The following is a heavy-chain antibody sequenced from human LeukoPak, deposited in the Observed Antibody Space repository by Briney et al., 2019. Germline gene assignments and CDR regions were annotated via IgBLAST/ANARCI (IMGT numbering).Heavy chain of an antibody. CDR2: VNPRGAT. CDR1: GYTFTTYD. CDR3: ARGRINSGIVGATGDY. V-gene: IGHV1-8*01. D-gene: IGHD1-26*01. Sequence: WASVKVSCTASGYTFTTYDINWVRQAPGQGLEWLGWVNPRGATGYAQKLQGRVTMTTDTSTSTAYMELRSLRSDDTAVYYCARGRINSGIVGATGDYWGQGTLVTVSS. J-gene: IGHJ4*02.